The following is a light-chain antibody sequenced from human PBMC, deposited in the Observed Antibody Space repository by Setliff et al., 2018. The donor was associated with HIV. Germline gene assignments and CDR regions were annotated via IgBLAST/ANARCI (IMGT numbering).Light chain of an antibody. Sequence: QSALAQPRSVSGSPGQSVTISCTGTSSDVGSYNYVSWYQQHPGKAPKLMIYDVTKRPSGVSNRFSASKSGNTASLTISGLQAEDEAHYYCCSYAGGDTWIFGGGTKVTVL. V-gene: IGLV2-11*01. CDR2: DVT. CDR3: CSYAGGDTWI. J-gene: IGLJ2*01. CDR1: SSDVGSYNY.